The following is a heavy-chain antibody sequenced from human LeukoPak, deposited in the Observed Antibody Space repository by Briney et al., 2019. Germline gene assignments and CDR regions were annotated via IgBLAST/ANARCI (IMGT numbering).Heavy chain of an antibody. V-gene: IGHV1-69*02. J-gene: IGHJ3*02. CDR3: ASQAPGRLNDCSSTSCYRPTYAFDI. D-gene: IGHD2-2*02. CDR1: GGTFSSYT. CDR2: IIPILGIA. Sequence: ASVKVSCKASGGTFSSYTISWMRQAPGQGLEWMGRIIPILGIANYAQKFQGRVTITADKSTSTAYMELSSLRSEDAAVYYCASQAPGRLNDCSSTSCYRPTYAFDIWGQGTMVTVSS.